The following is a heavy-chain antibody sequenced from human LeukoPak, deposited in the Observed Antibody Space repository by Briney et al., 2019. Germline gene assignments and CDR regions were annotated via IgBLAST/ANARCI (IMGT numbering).Heavy chain of an antibody. J-gene: IGHJ4*02. Sequence: GGSLRLSCAAPGFTFSTAWMSWVRQAPGKGLEWVGRIRSKTDGGTADYAAPVKGRFTISRDDSKNMLYLQMNSLKTEDTAVYYCTRGVGTYDSWAQGILVTVSS. CDR1: GFTFSTAW. V-gene: IGHV3-15*01. CDR2: IRSKTDGGTA. CDR3: TRGVGTYDS. D-gene: IGHD3-10*01.